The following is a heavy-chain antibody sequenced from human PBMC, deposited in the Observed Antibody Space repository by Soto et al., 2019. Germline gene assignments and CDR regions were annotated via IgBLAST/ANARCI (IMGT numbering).Heavy chain of an antibody. D-gene: IGHD1-26*01. CDR1: GGSFSGYY. V-gene: IGHV4-34*01. Sequence: QVQLQQWGAGLLKPSETLSLTCAVYGGSFSGYYWSWIRQPPGKGLEWIGEINHSGSTNYNPSLKSRVTISXXTXKXXFSLKLSSVTAADTAVYYCARGRIVGAEKPSLNDYWGQGTLVTVSS. CDR2: INHSGST. J-gene: IGHJ4*02. CDR3: ARGRIVGAEKPSLNDY.